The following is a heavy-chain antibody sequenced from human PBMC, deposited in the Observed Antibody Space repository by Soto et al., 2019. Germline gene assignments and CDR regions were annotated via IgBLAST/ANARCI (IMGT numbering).Heavy chain of an antibody. CDR3: ARGIVDTAMPFDY. V-gene: IGHV1-69*13. D-gene: IGHD5-18*01. CDR2: IIPIFGTA. CDR1: GGTFSSYA. Sequence: SVKVSCKASGGTFSSYAISWVRQAPGQGLEWMGGIIPIFGTANYAQKFQGRVTITADESTSTAYMELSSLRSEDTAVYYCARGIVDTAMPFDYSGQGTLVTVYS. J-gene: IGHJ4*02.